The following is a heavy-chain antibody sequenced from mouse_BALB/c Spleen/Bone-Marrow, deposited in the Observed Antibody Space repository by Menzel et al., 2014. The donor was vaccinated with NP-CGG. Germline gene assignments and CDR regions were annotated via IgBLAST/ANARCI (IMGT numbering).Heavy chain of an antibody. D-gene: IGHD4-1*01. CDR2: INPSNGGT. J-gene: IGHJ2*01. CDR3: TRGRTWDFDY. V-gene: IGHV1S81*02. CDR1: GYTFTSYY. Sequence: QVQLQQSGAELVKPGASVKLSCKASGYTFTSYYMYWVKQRPGQGLEWIGEINPSNGGTNFNEKFKSRATLTVDKSSSTAYMQLSSLTSVDSAVYYCTRGRTWDFDYWGRGTTLTVSS.